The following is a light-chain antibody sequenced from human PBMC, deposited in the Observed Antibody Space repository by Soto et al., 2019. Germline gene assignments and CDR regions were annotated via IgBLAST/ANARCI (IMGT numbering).Light chain of an antibody. V-gene: IGKV3-20*01. CDR3: QQYGSSPSIT. Sequence: EIVLTQSPGTLSLSPGERATLSCKASQSVSSSYLAWYRQKPGQAPRLLIHGASSRATGIPDRFSGSGSGTGFTLTISSLEPEDFAVYYCQQYGSSPSITFGQGTRLDMK. CDR1: QSVSSSY. J-gene: IGKJ5*01. CDR2: GAS.